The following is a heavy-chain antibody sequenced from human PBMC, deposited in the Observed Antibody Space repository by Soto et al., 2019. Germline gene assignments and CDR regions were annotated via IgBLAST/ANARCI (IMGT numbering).Heavy chain of an antibody. CDR2: IYYSGST. CDR1: GGSISSGGYY. D-gene: IGHD3-10*01. J-gene: IGHJ5*02. CDR3: ARRVTLYYYGSGSYLAWFDP. V-gene: IGHV4-31*03. Sequence: SETLSLTCTVSGGSISSGGYYWSWIRQHPGKGLEWIGYIYYSGSTYYNPSLKSRVTISVDTSKNQFSLKLSSVTAADTAVYYCARRVTLYYYGSGSYLAWFDPWGQGTLVTVSS.